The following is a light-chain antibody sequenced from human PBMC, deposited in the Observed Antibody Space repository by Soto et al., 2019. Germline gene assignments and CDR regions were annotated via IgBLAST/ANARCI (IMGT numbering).Light chain of an antibody. J-gene: IGKJ1*01. Sequence: DIVMTQTPLSSPVTLGQPASISCRSSQSLVHSDGHTYLSWLQQRPGQPPRLLIYQISNRFSGVPDRFSGSGAGTDFTLKISRVEAEDVGVYYCMQATQFPRTFGQGTKVEIK. V-gene: IGKV2-24*01. CDR3: MQATQFPRT. CDR2: QIS. CDR1: QSLVHSDGHTY.